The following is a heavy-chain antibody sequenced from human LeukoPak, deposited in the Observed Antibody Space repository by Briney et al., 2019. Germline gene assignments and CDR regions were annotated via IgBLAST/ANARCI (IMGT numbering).Heavy chain of an antibody. CDR3: AGRPSSGWYSF. D-gene: IGHD6-19*01. CDR2: IFSGGNT. CDR1: GFTVSSNY. Sequence: GGSLRLSCAASGFTVSSNYMSWVRQAPGKGLEWVSVIFSGGNTNYADSLKGRFTISRDNSKNTLYLQINSLRGDDTAVYYCAGRPSSGWYSFWGQGTLVTVSS. J-gene: IGHJ4*02. V-gene: IGHV3-66*01.